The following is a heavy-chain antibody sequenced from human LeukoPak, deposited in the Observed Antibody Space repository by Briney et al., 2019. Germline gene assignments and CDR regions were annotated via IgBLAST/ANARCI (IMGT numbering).Heavy chain of an antibody. Sequence: GGSLRLSCAAAGFTVRNNYMSWVRRAAGKGLEWVAPIYSIGSTYYADSVKGRFTISRDNSKNTLHLQMNSLRAEDTAVYYCVRNSGDLGAWGQGTLVTVSS. J-gene: IGHJ5*02. D-gene: IGHD2-21*01. CDR3: VRNSGDLGA. CDR1: GFTVRNNY. V-gene: IGHV3-53*01. CDR2: IYSIGST.